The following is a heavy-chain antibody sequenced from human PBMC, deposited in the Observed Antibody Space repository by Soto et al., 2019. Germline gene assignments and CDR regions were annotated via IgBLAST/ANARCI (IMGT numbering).Heavy chain of an antibody. D-gene: IGHD4-17*01. CDR3: ARNPNDYAEPHYFYGLDV. CDR2: IFSNDEK. V-gene: IGHV2-26*01. J-gene: IGHJ6*02. CDR1: GISLANARVG. Sequence: SGPTLVNPTETLTLTCTVSGISLANARVGVSWIRQPPGKALEWLAHIFSNDEKSYSASLKSRLTISKDTSKSQVVLTMTNMEPVDTATYYCARNPNDYAEPHYFYGLDVWGQGTPVPVSS.